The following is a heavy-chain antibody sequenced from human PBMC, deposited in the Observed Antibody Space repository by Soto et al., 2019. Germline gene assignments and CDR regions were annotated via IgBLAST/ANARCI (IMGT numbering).Heavy chain of an antibody. J-gene: IGHJ6*02. V-gene: IGHV1-18*04. Sequence: ASVKISCKASGYTFTSYGISWVRQAPGQGLEWMGWISAYNGNTNYAQKLQGRVTMTTDTSTSTAYMELRSLRSDDTAVYYCARAAGTGIWYYGMDVWGQGTTVTVS. D-gene: IGHD6-13*01. CDR1: GYTFTSYG. CDR2: ISAYNGNT. CDR3: ARAAGTGIWYYGMDV.